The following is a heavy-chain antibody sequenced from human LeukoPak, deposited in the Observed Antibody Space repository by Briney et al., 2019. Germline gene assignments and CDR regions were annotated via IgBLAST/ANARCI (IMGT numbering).Heavy chain of an antibody. CDR3: ARRGTGHGMDV. Sequence: GGSLRLSCAASGFTFNNYWIHWVRQVPGKGLAWVSRINNDGSSASYVDSVKGRFTISRDNAKNTLFLQMNSLRAEDTAVYYCARRGTGHGMDVWGQGTTVIVSS. J-gene: IGHJ6*02. V-gene: IGHV3-74*01. D-gene: IGHD1-1*01. CDR2: INNDGSSA. CDR1: GFTFNNYW.